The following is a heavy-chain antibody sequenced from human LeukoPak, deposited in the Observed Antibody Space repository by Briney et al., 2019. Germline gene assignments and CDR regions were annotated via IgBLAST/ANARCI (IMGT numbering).Heavy chain of an antibody. Sequence: SETLSLTCAVSGDSISSYYWSCIRQPPGKGLEWIGRIYTRGSTNYNPSLKSRVTMSVDTSKNQFSLKLSSVTAADTAAYYCARGRYCSADICSGGDAFDIWGQGTMVSVSS. CDR1: GDSISSYY. J-gene: IGHJ3*02. CDR3: ARGRYCSADICSGGDAFDI. CDR2: IYTRGST. D-gene: IGHD2-15*01. V-gene: IGHV4-4*07.